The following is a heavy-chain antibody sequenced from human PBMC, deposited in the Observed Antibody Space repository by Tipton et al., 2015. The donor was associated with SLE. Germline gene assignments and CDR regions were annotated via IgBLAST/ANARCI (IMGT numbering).Heavy chain of an antibody. Sequence: SLRLSCAASGFTFSSYWMSWVRQAPGKGLEWVANIKQDGSEKYYVDSVKGRFTISRDNAKNSLYLQMNSLRAEDTAVYYCARRIAAPSRYFDLWGRGTLVTVSS. D-gene: IGHD6-6*01. CDR2: IKQDGSEK. CDR3: ARRIAAPSRYFDL. V-gene: IGHV3-7*01. CDR1: GFTFSSYW. J-gene: IGHJ2*01.